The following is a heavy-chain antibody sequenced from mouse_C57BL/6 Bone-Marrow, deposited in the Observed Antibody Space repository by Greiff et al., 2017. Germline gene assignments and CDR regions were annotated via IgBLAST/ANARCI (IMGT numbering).Heavy chain of an antibody. Sequence: EVMLVESGGDLVKPGGSLKLSCAASGFTFSSYGMSWVRQTPDKRLEWVATISSGGSYTYYPDSVKGRFTISRDNAKNTLYLQMSSLKSEDTAMYDCSRLGYAPFAYWGQGTLVTVSA. V-gene: IGHV5-6*01. CDR2: ISSGGSYT. D-gene: IGHD2-2*01. CDR1: GFTFSSYG. J-gene: IGHJ3*01. CDR3: SRLGYAPFAY.